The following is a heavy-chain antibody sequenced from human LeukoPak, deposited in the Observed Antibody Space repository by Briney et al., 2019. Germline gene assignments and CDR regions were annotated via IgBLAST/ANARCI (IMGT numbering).Heavy chain of an antibody. J-gene: IGHJ4*02. Sequence: ASVKVSCKASGYTFTGYYMHWVRQAPGQGLEWMGWINSNSGGTNYAQKFQGRVTMTRDTSISTAYMELSRLRSDDTAVYYCARVVRARDYGACGYWGQGTLVTVSS. CDR2: INSNSGGT. D-gene: IGHD4-17*01. CDR1: GYTFTGYY. CDR3: ARVVRARDYGACGY. V-gene: IGHV1-2*02.